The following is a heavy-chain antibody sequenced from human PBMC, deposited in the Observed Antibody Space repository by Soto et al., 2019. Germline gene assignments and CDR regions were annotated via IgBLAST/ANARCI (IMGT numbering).Heavy chain of an antibody. J-gene: IGHJ6*02. V-gene: IGHV4-31*03. CDR1: GGSISSGGYY. D-gene: IGHD3-10*01. CDR2: IYYSGST. CDR3: AREGRYYYYGMDV. Sequence: TLSLTCTVSGGSISSGGYYWSWIRQHPGKGLEWIGYIYYSGSTYYNPSLKSRVTISVDTSKNQLSLKLSSVTAADTAVYYCAREGRYYYYGMDVWGQGTTVTVSS.